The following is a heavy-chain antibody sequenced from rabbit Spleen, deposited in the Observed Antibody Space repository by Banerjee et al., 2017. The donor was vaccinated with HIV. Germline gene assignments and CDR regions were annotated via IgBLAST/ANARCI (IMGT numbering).Heavy chain of an antibody. J-gene: IGHJ2*01. D-gene: IGHD1-1*01. CDR3: ARNYVNAFDP. CDR2: IDTNDGDT. V-gene: IGHV1S40*01. CDR1: GFSFSSNW. Sequence: QSLEESGGDLVKPGTSLTLTCTVSGFSFSSNWICWVRQAPGKGLEWIACIDTNDGDTDYPNWPKGRFTISKTSSTTVTLQMTSLTAADTATYFCARNYVNAFDPWGQGTLVTVS.